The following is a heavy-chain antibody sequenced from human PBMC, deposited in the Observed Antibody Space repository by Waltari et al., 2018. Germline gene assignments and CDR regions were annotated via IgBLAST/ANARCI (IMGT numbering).Heavy chain of an antibody. D-gene: IGHD4-17*01. J-gene: IGHJ4*02. V-gene: IGHV3-48*03. CDR1: GLTFSSYE. Sequence: EVQLVESGGGLVQPGGSLRLSCADSGLTFSSYEMNWVRQATGKGRGLVFYIRMSGNTIYYADSVKCRFTISRDNAKNSLYLQMNSLRAEDTAVYYCARWGGDYGDYVVDYDYLGQGTLVTVSS. CDR3: ARWGGDYGDYVVDYDY. CDR2: IRMSGNTI.